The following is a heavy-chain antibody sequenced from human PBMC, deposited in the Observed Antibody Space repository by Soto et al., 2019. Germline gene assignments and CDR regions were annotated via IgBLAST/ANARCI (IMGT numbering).Heavy chain of an antibody. Sequence: VGSLRLSCAASGFTFSSYGMHWVRQAPGKGLEWVAVISYDGSNKYYADSVKGRFTISRDNSKNTLYLQMNSLRAEDTAVYYCAKDRYDILTGYCDYWGQGTLVTVSS. CDR2: ISYDGSNK. V-gene: IGHV3-30*18. CDR3: AKDRYDILTGYCDY. J-gene: IGHJ4*02. D-gene: IGHD3-9*01. CDR1: GFTFSSYG.